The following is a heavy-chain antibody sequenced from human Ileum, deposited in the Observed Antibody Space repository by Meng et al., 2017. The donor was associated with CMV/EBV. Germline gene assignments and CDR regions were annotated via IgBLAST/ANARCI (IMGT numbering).Heavy chain of an antibody. D-gene: IGHD3-10*01. J-gene: IGHJ4*02. V-gene: IGHV4-34*02. Sequence: QVQLQLLGAGLLKSSETLSLTCAVSGGSLTGYYCSWIRQPPGKGLELIGEINYSESTNYNPSLSSPVTISVDTFKNQCSLKLRSVTAADTAVYYCARRVGSGKYYFDYWSQGTPVTVSS. CDR3: ARRVGSGKYYFDY. CDR2: INYSEST. CDR1: GGSLTGYY.